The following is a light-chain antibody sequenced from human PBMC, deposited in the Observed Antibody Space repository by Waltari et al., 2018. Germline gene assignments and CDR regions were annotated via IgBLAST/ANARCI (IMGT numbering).Light chain of an antibody. V-gene: IGKV3-20*01. CDR2: DAS. CDR1: HGFGRAC. Sequence: IVLTQSPGTLXXXXXXXXXXLGRASHGFGRACAWYQTKPGQAPRLLIYDASSRATGIPDRFSGSGFGTDFSLTISRLEPEDFAVYYCQKYVSLPATFGQGTKVEIK. J-gene: IGKJ1*01. CDR3: QKYVSLPAT.